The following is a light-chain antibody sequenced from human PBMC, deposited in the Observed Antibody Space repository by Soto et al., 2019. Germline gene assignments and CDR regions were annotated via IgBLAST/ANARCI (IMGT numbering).Light chain of an antibody. V-gene: IGLV1-44*01. J-gene: IGLJ2*01. CDR2: SNN. Sequence: QSVLTQPHSASGTPGQRVTISCSGSSSNIGSNPVNWYQQVPVTAPKLLIYSNNQRPSGVPDRFSGSKSGTSASLAISGLQSDDEADYYCAAWDGSLNAVLFGGGTKLTVL. CDR1: SSNIGSNP. CDR3: AAWDGSLNAVL.